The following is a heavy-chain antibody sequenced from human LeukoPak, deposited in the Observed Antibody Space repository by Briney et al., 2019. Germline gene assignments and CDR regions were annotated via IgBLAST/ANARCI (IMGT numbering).Heavy chain of an antibody. V-gene: IGHV5-51*01. CDR2: IYPGDSDT. Sequence: GESLKISCKGSGYSFTNYWIGWVRQMPGKGLEWMGIIYPGDSDTRYSPSFQGQVTISADKSISTAYLQWSSLKASDTAMYYCARGDPGYSSGWYGAFDMWGQGTMVTVSS. CDR1: GYSFTNYW. D-gene: IGHD6-19*01. CDR3: ARGDPGYSSGWYGAFDM. J-gene: IGHJ3*02.